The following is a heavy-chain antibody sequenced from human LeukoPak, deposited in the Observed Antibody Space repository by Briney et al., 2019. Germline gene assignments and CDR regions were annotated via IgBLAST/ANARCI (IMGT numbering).Heavy chain of an antibody. J-gene: IGHJ3*02. Sequence: PGGSLRLSCAASGFTFSTYAMNWVRQAPGKGLEWVSAISGSGDSTYYADSVNGRFTISRDNSKNTLYLQMGSLRAEDMAVYYCARFIAVGAFDIWGQGTMVTVSS. D-gene: IGHD6-19*01. V-gene: IGHV3-23*01. CDR1: GFTFSTYA. CDR3: ARFIAVGAFDI. CDR2: ISGSGDST.